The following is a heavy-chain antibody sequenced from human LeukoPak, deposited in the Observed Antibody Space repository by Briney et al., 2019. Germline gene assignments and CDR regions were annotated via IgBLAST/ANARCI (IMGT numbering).Heavy chain of an antibody. V-gene: IGHV1-69*06. J-gene: IGHJ5*02. CDR1: GGTFSSYA. CDR2: IIPIFGTA. D-gene: IGHD2-2*01. Sequence: ASVKVSCKASGGTFSSYAISWVRQAPGQGFEWMGGIIPIFGTANYAQKFQGRVTITADKSTSTAYMELSSLRSEDTAVYYCAAYCSSTSCYVLFDPWGQGTLVTVSS. CDR3: AAYCSSTSCYVLFDP.